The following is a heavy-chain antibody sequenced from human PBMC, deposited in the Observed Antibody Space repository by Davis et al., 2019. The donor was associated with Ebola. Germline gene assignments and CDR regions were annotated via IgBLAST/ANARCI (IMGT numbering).Heavy chain of an antibody. Sequence: AASVKVSCKASGYTFTSYYMHWVRQAPGQGLEWMGIINPSGASTSYAQKFQGRVTITRDTSASTAYMELSSLRSEDTAVYYCARARGIVVVPAGPSPNWFDPWGQGTLVTVSS. CDR1: GYTFTSYY. J-gene: IGHJ5*02. CDR3: ARARGIVVVPAGPSPNWFDP. V-gene: IGHV1-46*01. D-gene: IGHD2-2*01. CDR2: INPSGAST.